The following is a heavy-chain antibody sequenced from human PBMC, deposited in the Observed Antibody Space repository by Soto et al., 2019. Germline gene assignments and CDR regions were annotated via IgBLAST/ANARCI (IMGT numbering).Heavy chain of an antibody. D-gene: IGHD3-16*02. CDR3: ARHQCGRLGELWFPQSPDY. J-gene: IGHJ4*02. V-gene: IGHV5-51*01. Sequence: GESLKISCKGSGYSVTSYWIGWVRQMPGKGLEWMGIIYPGDSDTRYSPSFQGQVTISADKSISTAYLQWSSLKASDTAMYYWARHQCGRLGELWFPQSPDYWGQGTLVTVSS. CDR1: GYSVTSYW. CDR2: IYPGDSDT.